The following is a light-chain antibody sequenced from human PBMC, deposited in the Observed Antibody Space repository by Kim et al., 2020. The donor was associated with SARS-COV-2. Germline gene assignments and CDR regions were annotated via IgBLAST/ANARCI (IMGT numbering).Light chain of an antibody. V-gene: IGLV2-8*01. CDR3: SSYAGSKIAV. J-gene: IGLJ2*01. Sequence: QSALTQPPSASGSPGQSVTISCTGTSSDVGAYNYVSWYQQHPGKAPKLMIYVVNKRPSGVPDRFSGSKSGNTASLTVSGLQAEDEADYYCSSYAGSKIAVFGGGTQLTV. CDR1: SSDVGAYNY. CDR2: VVN.